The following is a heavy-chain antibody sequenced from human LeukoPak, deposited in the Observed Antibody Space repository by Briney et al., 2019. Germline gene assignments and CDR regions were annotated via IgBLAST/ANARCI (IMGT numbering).Heavy chain of an antibody. CDR2: IKSKTDGGTT. CDR1: GFTFSNAW. CDR3: TTDRLVVVVAATRY. V-gene: IGHV3-15*01. D-gene: IGHD2-15*01. Sequence: TGGSLRLSCAASGFTFSNAWMSWVRQAPGKGLEWVGRIKSKTDGGTTDYAAPVKGRFTISRDDSKNTLYLQMNSLKTEDTAVYYCTTDRLVVVVAATRYWGQGTLVTVSS. J-gene: IGHJ4*02.